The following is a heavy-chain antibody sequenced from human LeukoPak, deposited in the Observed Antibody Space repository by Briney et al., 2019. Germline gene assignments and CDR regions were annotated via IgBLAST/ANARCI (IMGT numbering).Heavy chain of an antibody. CDR3: ASFGGYVASIDY. D-gene: IGHD5-12*01. J-gene: IGHJ4*02. CDR1: GFTFSSYS. V-gene: IGHV3-48*01. CDR2: ISSSSSSI. Sequence: GGSLRLSCAASGFTFSSYSMNWVREATGKGLEWVSYISSSSSSIDYADSVKGRFTISRDNAKNSLYLQMNSLRAEDTAVYYCASFGGYVASIDYWGQGTLVTVSS.